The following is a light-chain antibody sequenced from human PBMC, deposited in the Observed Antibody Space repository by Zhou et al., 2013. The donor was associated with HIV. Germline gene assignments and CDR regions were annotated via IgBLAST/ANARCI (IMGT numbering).Light chain of an antibody. J-gene: IGKJ3*01. V-gene: IGKV1-33*01. CDR1: LDINNF. CDR3: QLYDNLSQVFT. CDR2: DAS. Sequence: DIQMTQSPSSLSASVGDRVTITCQANLDINNFLNWYQQKPGKAPKLLIYDASNLEAGVPSRFSGTGSGTNFTFNINNLQPEDVATYYCQLYDNLSQVFTFGPGTKVEIK.